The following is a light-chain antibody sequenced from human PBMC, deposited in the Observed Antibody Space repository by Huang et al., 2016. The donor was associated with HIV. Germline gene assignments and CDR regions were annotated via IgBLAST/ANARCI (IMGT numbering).Light chain of an antibody. Sequence: EIVMTQSPATLSVSPGERATLSCRASQSVSTKVAWYQQKPGQAPRLLIYGESTRATGIPGRFSGSGSGTEFTLTISSLQSEDFAVYYCQQYNNWLMYTFGQGTKLEIK. CDR2: GES. CDR1: QSVSTK. J-gene: IGKJ2*01. CDR3: QQYNNWLMYT. V-gene: IGKV3-15*01.